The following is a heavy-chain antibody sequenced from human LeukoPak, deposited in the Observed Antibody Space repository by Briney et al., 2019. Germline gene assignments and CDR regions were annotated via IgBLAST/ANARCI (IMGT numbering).Heavy chain of an antibody. CDR2: INPNSGGT. Sequence: ASVKVSCKASGYSFTDYLMHWVRQAPGQGLEWMGWINPNSGGTNYAQKFQGRVIMTRDTSISTAYMELSRLRSDDTAVYYCARVLPYCSGGSCYLGYWGQGTLVTVSS. CDR3: ARVLPYCSGGSCYLGY. CDR1: GYSFTDYL. V-gene: IGHV1-2*02. D-gene: IGHD2-15*01. J-gene: IGHJ4*02.